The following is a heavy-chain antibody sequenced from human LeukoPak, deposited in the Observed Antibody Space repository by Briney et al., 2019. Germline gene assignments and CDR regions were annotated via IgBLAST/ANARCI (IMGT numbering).Heavy chain of an antibody. J-gene: IGHJ6*03. CDR2: IYDSGST. CDR1: GSISSSIYY. CDR3: VRHDGYYYYYMDV. D-gene: IGHD4-17*01. Sequence: PSETLSLTCTAGSISSSIYYWGWIRQTPGKGLEWIGSIYDSGSTYYNPSLKSRLTISVDRSKTQFSLKLTSMTAADTAVYYCVRHDGYYYYYMDVWGKGTTVTVSS. V-gene: IGHV4-39*01.